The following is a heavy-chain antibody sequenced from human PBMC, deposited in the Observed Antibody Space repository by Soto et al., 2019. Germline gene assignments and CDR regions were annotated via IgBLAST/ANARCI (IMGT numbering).Heavy chain of an antibody. CDR3: AKIICTTNCYDY. Sequence: PGGSLRLSCAASGFTFSSYGMHWVRQAPGKGLEWVAVISYGGGGTTNYADSVKGRFTISRDNSKNTMYLQMNSLRAEDTALYFCAKIICTTNCYDYWGQGTLVTVSS. V-gene: IGHV3-30*18. CDR1: GFTFSSYG. D-gene: IGHD2-2*01. J-gene: IGHJ4*02. CDR2: ISYGGGGTT.